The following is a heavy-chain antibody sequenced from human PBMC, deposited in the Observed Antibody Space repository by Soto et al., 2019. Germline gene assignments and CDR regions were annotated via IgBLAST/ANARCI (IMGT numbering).Heavy chain of an antibody. Sequence: PGGSLRLSCAASGFTFSSYWMSWVRQAPGKGLEWVANIKQDGSEKYYVDSVKGRFTISRDNAKNSLYLQMNSLRAEDTAVYYCARDRKGYCSSTSCYGYPIDAFDIWGQGTMVTVSS. D-gene: IGHD2-2*01. V-gene: IGHV3-7*01. CDR3: ARDRKGYCSSTSCYGYPIDAFDI. CDR2: IKQDGSEK. J-gene: IGHJ3*02. CDR1: GFTFSSYW.